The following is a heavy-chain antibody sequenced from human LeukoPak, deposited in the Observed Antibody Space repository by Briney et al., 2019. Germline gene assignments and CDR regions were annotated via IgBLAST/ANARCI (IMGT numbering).Heavy chain of an antibody. Sequence: SETLSLTCTVSGGSIRSSYYYWGWIRQPPGKGLEWIGSIYDSGSTYYNPSLKSRVTISVDTSKNQFSLKLNSVTAADTAVYYCARGVFWSGSLDPWGQGTLVTVSS. D-gene: IGHD3-3*01. CDR2: IYDSGST. CDR3: ARGVFWSGSLDP. CDR1: GGSIRSSYYY. V-gene: IGHV4-39*01. J-gene: IGHJ5*02.